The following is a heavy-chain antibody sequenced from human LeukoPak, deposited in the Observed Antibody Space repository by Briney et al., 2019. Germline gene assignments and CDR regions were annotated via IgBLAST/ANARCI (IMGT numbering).Heavy chain of an antibody. CDR3: ATDHHYCSSTSCYSWFDP. V-gene: IGHV1-24*01. CDR1: GYTLTELS. D-gene: IGHD2-2*02. CDR2: FDPEDGET. J-gene: IGHJ5*02. Sequence: ASVKVSCKVSGYTLTELSMHWVRQAPGKGLEWMGGFDPEDGETIYAQKFQGRVTMTEDISTDTAYMELSSLRSEDTAVYYCATDHHYCSSTSCYSWFDPWGQGTLVTVSS.